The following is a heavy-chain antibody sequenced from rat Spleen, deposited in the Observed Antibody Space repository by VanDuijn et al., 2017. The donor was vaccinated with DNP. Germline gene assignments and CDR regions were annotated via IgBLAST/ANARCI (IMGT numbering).Heavy chain of an antibody. CDR1: GFSLTNYG. J-gene: IGHJ4*01. CDR3: MNVAMDA. CDR2: ISSGGNT. V-gene: IGHV2S12*01. Sequence: LVQPSQTLSLTCTVSGFSLTNYGLNWVRQPPGKGLEWIAAISSGGNTYSKSGLKSRLSISRDTSKSQVFLKMNSLQTEDTAIYFCMNVAMDAWGQGTSVTVSS.